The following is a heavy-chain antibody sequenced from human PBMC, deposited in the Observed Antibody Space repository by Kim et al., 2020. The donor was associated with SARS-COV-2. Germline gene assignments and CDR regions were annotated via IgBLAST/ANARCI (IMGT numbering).Heavy chain of an antibody. CDR1: GYTFTRNA. J-gene: IGHJ4*02. Sequence: ASVKVSCKASGYTFTRNAMNWVRQAPGQGLEWLGYINTHTGNPTYAQGFARRVPFTMATSATTAHLQIRTLISAATAVSYCACDPFSLSLDSWGQGTLVT. CDR2: INTHTGNP. V-gene: IGHV7-4-1*02. CDR3: ACDPFSLSLDS.